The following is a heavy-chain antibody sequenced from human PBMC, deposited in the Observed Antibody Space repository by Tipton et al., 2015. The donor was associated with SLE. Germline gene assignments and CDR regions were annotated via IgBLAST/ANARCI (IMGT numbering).Heavy chain of an antibody. Sequence: LRLSCSVYGDSLSGQYWSWIRQPPGKGLEWIGEVFRGGSTNYSPSLESRVTITVDMSKNQFSLRLISVTAADTAVYYCARAGTGTAWGTFDIWGPGTMVTVSS. CDR1: GDSLSGQY. J-gene: IGHJ3*02. D-gene: IGHD1-14*01. CDR2: VFRGGST. CDR3: ARAGTGTAWGTFDI. V-gene: IGHV4-34*12.